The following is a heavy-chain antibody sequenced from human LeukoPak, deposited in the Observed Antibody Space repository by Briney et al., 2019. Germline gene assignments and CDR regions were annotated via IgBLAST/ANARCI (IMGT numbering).Heavy chain of an antibody. V-gene: IGHV4-59*01. CDR2: IYYSGNN. CDR1: GGSINSYY. Sequence: SETLSLTRTVSGGSINSYYWSWIRQPPGKGLEWIGYIYYSGNNNYNPSLKSRVTISVDTSKNQFSLKLSSVTAADTAVYYCARDGITYYYDSSGYPTISSFDIWGQGTMVTVSS. D-gene: IGHD3-22*01. J-gene: IGHJ3*02. CDR3: ARDGITYYYDSSGYPTISSFDI.